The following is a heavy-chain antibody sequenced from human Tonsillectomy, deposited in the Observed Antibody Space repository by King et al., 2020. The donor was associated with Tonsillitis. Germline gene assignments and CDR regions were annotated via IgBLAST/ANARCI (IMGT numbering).Heavy chain of an antibody. V-gene: IGHV3-23*04. J-gene: IGHJ4*02. D-gene: IGHD6-19*01. CDR2: ISGSGGST. Sequence: VQLVESGGALVQPGGSLRLSCAASGFTFSNYAMSWVRQAPGKGLDWVSGISGSGGSTYYADSVKGRFTISRENSKNTLALQMNSLRAEDTAVYYCAKSLRGGITVAGTIDYWGQGTLVTVSS. CDR1: GFTFSNYA. CDR3: AKSLRGGITVAGTIDY.